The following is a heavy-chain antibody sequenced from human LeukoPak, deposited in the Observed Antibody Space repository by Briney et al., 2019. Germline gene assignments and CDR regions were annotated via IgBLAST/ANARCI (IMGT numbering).Heavy chain of an antibody. CDR3: ARVSNPYYDFWSGYYGSYFDY. V-gene: IGHV4-34*01. CDR1: GGSFSGYY. D-gene: IGHD3-3*01. CDR2: INHSGST. J-gene: IGHJ4*02. Sequence: SETLSLTCAVYGGSFSGYYWSWIRQPPGKGLEWMGEINHSGSTNYNPSLKSRVTISVDTSKNQFYLKLRSVTVADTAVYYCARVSNPYYDFWSGYYGSYFDYWGQGTLVTVSS.